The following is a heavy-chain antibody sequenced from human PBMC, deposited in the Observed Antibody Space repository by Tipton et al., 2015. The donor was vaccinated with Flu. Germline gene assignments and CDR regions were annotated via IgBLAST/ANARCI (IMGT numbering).Heavy chain of an antibody. CDR3: ARHGKDTGDYLASFDI. V-gene: IGHV4-4*07. J-gene: IGHJ3*02. CDR2: MSASGSSGHT. D-gene: IGHD7-27*01. Sequence: TLSLTCTVSGDSMSSFYWTWIRQPAGKGLEWIGRMSASGSSGHTNYNPSLKSRGTISVDTSKNQFSLKLSSVTAADTAVYYCARHGKDTGDYLASFDIWGQGTMVTVSS. CDR1: GDSMSSFY.